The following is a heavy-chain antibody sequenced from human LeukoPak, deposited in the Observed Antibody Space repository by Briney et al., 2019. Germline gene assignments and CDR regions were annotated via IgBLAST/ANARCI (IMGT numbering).Heavy chain of an antibody. V-gene: IGHV4-59*01. CDR1: GGSISSYY. CDR2: IYYSGST. D-gene: IGHD3-22*01. CDR3: ARNYGSSGYYTWYFDY. J-gene: IGHJ4*02. Sequence: SETLSLTCTVSGGSISSYYWSWIRQPPGKGLEWIGYIYYSGSTNYNPSLKSRVTISVDTSKNQFSLKLSSVTAVDTAVYYCARNYGSSGYYTWYFDYWGQGTLVTVSS.